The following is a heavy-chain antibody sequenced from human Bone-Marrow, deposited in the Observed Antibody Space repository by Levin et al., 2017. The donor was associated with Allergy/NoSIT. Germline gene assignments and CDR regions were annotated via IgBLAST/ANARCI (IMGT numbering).Heavy chain of an antibody. V-gene: IGHV1-69*02. CDR1: GGTFRSYS. D-gene: IGHD3-9*01. CDR2: VIPIVGIA. CDR3: ASLLNYDILTGFSYYYMDV. J-gene: IGHJ6*03. Sequence: ASVKVSCKASGGTFRSYSVSWVRQAPGQGLEWMGRVIPIVGIANYAQKFQGRVTITADKSTNTAYMELNSLRSEDTAVYYCASLLNYDILTGFSYYYMDVWGTGTAVTVSS.